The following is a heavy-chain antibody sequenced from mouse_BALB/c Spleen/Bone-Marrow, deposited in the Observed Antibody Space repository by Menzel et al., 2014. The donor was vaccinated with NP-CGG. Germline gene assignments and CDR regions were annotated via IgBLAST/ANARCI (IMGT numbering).Heavy chain of an antibody. CDR2: ISGGGSYT. D-gene: IGHD2-4*01. V-gene: IGHV5-9-2*01. CDR1: GFTFRSYG. J-gene: IGHJ3*01. CDR3: ARHAYYDQTEVSFVY. Sequence: EVKLVESGGNLVKSGGSLKLSCAASGFTFRSYGMSWVRQTPEKRLEWVATISGGGSYTFYPDSVKGRFTISRDNAKNNLCLQLSSLRSEDTALYYCARHAYYDQTEVSFVYWGQGTLVTVSA.